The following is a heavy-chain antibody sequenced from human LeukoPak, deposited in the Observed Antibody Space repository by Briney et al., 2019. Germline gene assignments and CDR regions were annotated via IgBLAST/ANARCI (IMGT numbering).Heavy chain of an antibody. CDR2: IIPILGIA. J-gene: IGHJ5*02. Sequence: SVKVSCKASGGTFSSYAISWVRQAPGQGLEWMGRIIPILGIANYAQKFQGRVTITADKSTSTAYMELSSLRSEDTAVYYCAKMGYCSGGSYNWFDPWGQGTLVTVSS. CDR3: AKMGYCSGGSYNWFDP. V-gene: IGHV1-69*04. D-gene: IGHD2-15*01. CDR1: GGTFSSYA.